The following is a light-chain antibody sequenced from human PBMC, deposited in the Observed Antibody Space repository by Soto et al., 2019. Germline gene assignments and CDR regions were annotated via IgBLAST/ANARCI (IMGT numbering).Light chain of an antibody. CDR1: SSDVGNYDL. CDR3: CSYAGSRTYV. CDR2: EGS. V-gene: IGLV2-23*01. Sequence: QSALTQPASVSGSPGQSITISCTGTSSDVGNYDLVSWYQQLPGKAPKFILYEGSKRPSGVSNRFSGSKSGNTASLTISGLQAEDEADYYCCSYAGSRTYVFGTGTKVTVL. J-gene: IGLJ1*01.